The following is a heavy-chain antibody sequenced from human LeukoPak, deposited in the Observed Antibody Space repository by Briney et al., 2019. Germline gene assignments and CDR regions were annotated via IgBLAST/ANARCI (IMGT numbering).Heavy chain of an antibody. Sequence: GSLRLSCAASGFTFSGSPILWVRQASGKGLEWVGRIRSKADNYATAYAASVQGRCTISRDDSKSTAYLQLNSLKTEDTAVYYCTQSNYWGQGALVTVSS. CDR2: IRSKADNYAT. CDR3: TQSNY. V-gene: IGHV3-73*01. J-gene: IGHJ4*02. CDR1: GFTFSGSP.